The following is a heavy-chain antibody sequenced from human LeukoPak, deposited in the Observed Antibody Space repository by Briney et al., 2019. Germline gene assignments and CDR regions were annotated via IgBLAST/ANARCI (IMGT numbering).Heavy chain of an antibody. J-gene: IGHJ4*02. V-gene: IGHV3-21*01. Sequence: PGGSLRLSCAASGLTFSSYSMNWVRQAPGKGLEWVSSISSSSSYIYYVDSVKGRFTISRDNAKNSLYLQMNSLRAEDTAVYYCARDTGYCSSTSCPGPDFDYWGQGTLVTVSS. D-gene: IGHD2-2*01. CDR3: ARDTGYCSSTSCPGPDFDY. CDR2: ISSSSSYI. CDR1: GLTFSSYS.